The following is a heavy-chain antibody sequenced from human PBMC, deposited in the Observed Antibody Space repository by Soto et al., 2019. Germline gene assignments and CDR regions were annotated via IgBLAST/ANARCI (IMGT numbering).Heavy chain of an antibody. Sequence: QVQLVESGGGVVQPGRSLRLSCAGSGFTVSNYAMHWVRQAPGKGLEWVAVMLADGTNRFSDSVKGRFTVSGDNTENTVYRQMNSLTGDNTAIYYCAKSGRRIWAYFDYWGQGTLVTVSS. CDR2: MLADGTNR. V-gene: IGHV3-33*08. D-gene: IGHD3-3*01. J-gene: IGHJ4*02. CDR3: AKSGRRIWAYFDY. CDR1: GFTVSNYA.